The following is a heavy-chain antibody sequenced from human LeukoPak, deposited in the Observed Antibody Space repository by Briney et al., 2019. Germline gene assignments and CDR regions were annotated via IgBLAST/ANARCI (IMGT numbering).Heavy chain of an antibody. J-gene: IGHJ4*02. Sequence: PGRPLRLSCAASGFTFSSYGMHWVRQAPGKGLEWVALIWYDGSNKYYADSVKGRFTISRDNSNNTLYLQMNSLRAEDTAVYYCARDSSSTWYADYWGQGTLVTVSS. CDR3: ARDSSSTWYADY. D-gene: IGHD6-13*01. CDR2: IWYDGSNK. CDR1: GFTFSSYG. V-gene: IGHV3-33*01.